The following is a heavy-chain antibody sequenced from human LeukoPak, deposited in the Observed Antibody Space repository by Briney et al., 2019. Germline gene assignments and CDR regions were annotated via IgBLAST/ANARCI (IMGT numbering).Heavy chain of an antibody. CDR2: INPSGGST. J-gene: IGHJ6*02. V-gene: IGHV1-46*01. CDR1: GYTFTSYA. Sequence: ASVKVSCKASGYTFTSYAMNWVRQAPGQGLEWMGIINPSGGSTSYAQKFQGRVTMTRDTSTSTVYMELSSLRSEDTAVYYCARDKGGGSYYYYYYGMDVWGQGTTVTVSS. D-gene: IGHD1-26*01. CDR3: ARDKGGGSYYYYYYGMDV.